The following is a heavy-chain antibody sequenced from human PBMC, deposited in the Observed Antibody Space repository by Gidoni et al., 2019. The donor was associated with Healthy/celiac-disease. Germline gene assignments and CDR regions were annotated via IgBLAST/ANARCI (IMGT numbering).Heavy chain of an antibody. J-gene: IGHJ4*02. D-gene: IGHD4-17*01. V-gene: IGHV3-23*01. CDR2: ISGRGGST. CDR3: AKGRLVYGDYASN. CDR1: GFTFSSYA. Sequence: EVQLLESGGGLVQPGGSLRLSCAASGFTFSSYAMSWVRQAPGKGLEWVSAISGRGGSTYYADSVKGRFTISRDNSKNTRYLQMNSLRAEDTAVYYCAKGRLVYGDYASNWGQGTLVTVSS.